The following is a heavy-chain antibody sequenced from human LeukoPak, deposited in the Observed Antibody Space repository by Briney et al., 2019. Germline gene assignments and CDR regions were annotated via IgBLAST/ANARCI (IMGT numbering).Heavy chain of an antibody. D-gene: IGHD6-19*01. V-gene: IGHV1-69*04. CDR3: ARVGFSSGWYYFDY. CDR1: GGTFSSYA. Sequence: GASVKVSCKASGGTFSSYAISWVRQAPGQGLEWMGRIIPILGIANYAQKFQGRVTITADKSTSTAYMGLSSLRSEDTAVYYCARVGFSSGWYYFDYWGQGTLVTVSS. J-gene: IGHJ4*02. CDR2: IIPILGIA.